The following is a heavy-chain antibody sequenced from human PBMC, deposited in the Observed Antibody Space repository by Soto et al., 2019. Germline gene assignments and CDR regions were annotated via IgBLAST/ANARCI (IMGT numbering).Heavy chain of an antibody. CDR3: ARRLYCNTNRCQNFKGSNDGFDV. V-gene: IGHV5-51*01. CDR2: IYPGDSDT. D-gene: IGHD2-2*01. J-gene: IGHJ3*01. CDR1: GSSFTNYW. Sequence: PGESLKISCQGSGSSFTNYWIGWVRQMPGKGLEWMGIIYPGDSDTRYSPSFQGQVTISVDKSISTAYLQWSSLKASDTAMYYCARRLYCNTNRCQNFKGSNDGFDVWGQGTMVTVSS.